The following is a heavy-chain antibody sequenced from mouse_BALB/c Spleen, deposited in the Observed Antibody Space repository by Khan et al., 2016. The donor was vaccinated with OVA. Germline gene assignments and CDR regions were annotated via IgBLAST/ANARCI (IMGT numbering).Heavy chain of an antibody. J-gene: IGHJ2*01. D-gene: IGHD2-3*01. CDR1: GYTFTNYG. Sequence: QIQLVQSGPELKKPGETVKISCKASGYTFTNYGMNWVKLAPGKGLKWMGWINTYTGEPTYADDFKGRFAFSLETSASTAYLQINNLKNEDTATYFCARDDGYTQDYLDYWGQGTTLTVSS. V-gene: IGHV9-3-1*01. CDR2: INTYTGEP. CDR3: ARDDGYTQDYLDY.